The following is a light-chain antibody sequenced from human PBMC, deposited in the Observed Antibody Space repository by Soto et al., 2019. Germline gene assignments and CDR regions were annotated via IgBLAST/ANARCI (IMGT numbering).Light chain of an antibody. CDR1: SSDVAAYDF. CDR3: SSYTTRSTLV. J-gene: IGLJ1*01. Sequence: QSAPTQPASVSGSPGQSITISCTGTSSDVAAYDFVSWYQHYPGKAPKLVTFDVTHRPPGISDRFSGSKSANTASLTISGLQAEDEAFYYCSSYTTRSTLVFGGGTKVTVL. V-gene: IGLV2-14*01. CDR2: DVT.